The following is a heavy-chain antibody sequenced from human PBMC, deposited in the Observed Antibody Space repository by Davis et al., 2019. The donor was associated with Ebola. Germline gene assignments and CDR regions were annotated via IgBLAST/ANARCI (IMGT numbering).Heavy chain of an antibody. V-gene: IGHV4-34*01. CDR3: ARASLHQGPIGLPPGTLLQEHL. CDR1: GGSFSGYY. D-gene: IGHD2-2*01. Sequence: SETLSLTCAVYGGSFSGYYWSWIRQPPGKGLEWIGEINHSGSTNYNPSLKSRVTISVDTSKNQFSLKLSSVTAADTAVYYCARASLHQGPIGLPPGTLLQEHLWG. J-gene: IGHJ6*01. CDR2: INHSGST.